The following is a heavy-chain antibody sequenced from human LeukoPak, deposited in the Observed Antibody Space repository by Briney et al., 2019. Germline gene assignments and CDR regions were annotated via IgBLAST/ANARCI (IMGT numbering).Heavy chain of an antibody. Sequence: SETLSLTCTVSGGSISSGDYYWSWIRQPPGKGLEWIGYIHYSGSTYYNPSLKSRVSISVSTSNNRFSLQLSSVTAADTAVYYCARVIGYDQLDYWGQGTLVTVSS. CDR3: ARVIGYDQLDY. D-gene: IGHD5-12*01. V-gene: IGHV4-30-4*01. J-gene: IGHJ4*02. CDR1: GGSISSGDYY. CDR2: IHYSGST.